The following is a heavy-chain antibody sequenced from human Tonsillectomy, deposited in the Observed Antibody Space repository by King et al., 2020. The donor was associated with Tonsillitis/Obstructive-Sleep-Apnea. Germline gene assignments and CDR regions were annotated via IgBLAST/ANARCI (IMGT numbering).Heavy chain of an antibody. CDR1: GFTFSSYA. Sequence: VQLVESGGGVVQPGRSLRLSCAASGFTFSSYAMHWVRQAPGKGLEWVAVISYDGSNKYYADSVKGRFTISRDNSKNTLYLQMNSLRAEDTAVYYCARDGREVFGDNWFDPWGQGTLVTVSS. D-gene: IGHD3-10*01. J-gene: IGHJ5*02. V-gene: IGHV3-30*04. CDR3: ARDGREVFGDNWFDP. CDR2: ISYDGSNK.